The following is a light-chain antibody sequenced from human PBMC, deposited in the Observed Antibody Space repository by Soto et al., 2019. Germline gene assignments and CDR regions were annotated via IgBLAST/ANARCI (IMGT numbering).Light chain of an antibody. CDR1: QSVSSSY. CDR2: DAS. CDR3: QQRINMPANT. J-gene: IGKJ5*01. V-gene: IGKV3-11*01. Sequence: EIVLRSRRATQSLNAGDSATLSCRASQSVSSSYLAWYQKKPGQAPRLLFYDASNRATGIPARFSGSGSGTDFTLTISSLETEDFGDYYWQQRINMPANTFCQAPRLEI.